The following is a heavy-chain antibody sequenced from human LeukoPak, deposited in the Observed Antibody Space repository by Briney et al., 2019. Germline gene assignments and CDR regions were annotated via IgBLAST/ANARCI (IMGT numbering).Heavy chain of an antibody. CDR2: ISSSSSYI. CDR3: ARVFYDILTGLAYYFDY. CDR1: GFPFSSYS. J-gene: IGHJ4*02. D-gene: IGHD3-9*01. V-gene: IGHV3-21*01. Sequence: GGSLRLSCAASGFPFSSYSMNWVRQAPGKGLEWVSSISSSSSYINYADSVKRRFTISRDNAKNSLYLQINSLRAEDTAVYYCARVFYDILTGLAYYFDYWGQGTLVTASS.